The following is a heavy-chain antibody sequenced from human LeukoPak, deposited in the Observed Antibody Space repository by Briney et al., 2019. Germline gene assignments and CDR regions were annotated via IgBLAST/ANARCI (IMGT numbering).Heavy chain of an antibody. V-gene: IGHV3-48*02. CDR3: ARESNGLDY. Sequence: PGGSQRLSCAASGFTFSTDRMNWVRQAPGKGLEWVSYISSSSSTIYYADSVKGRFTISRDNAKNSLYLQMNSLRDEDTAVYYCARESNGLDYWGQGTLVTVSS. J-gene: IGHJ4*02. CDR2: ISSSSSTI. D-gene: IGHD4-17*01. CDR1: GFTFSTDR.